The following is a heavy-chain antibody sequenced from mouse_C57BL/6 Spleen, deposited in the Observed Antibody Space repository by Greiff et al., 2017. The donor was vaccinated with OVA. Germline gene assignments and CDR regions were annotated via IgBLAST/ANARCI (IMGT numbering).Heavy chain of an antibody. Sequence: QVQLQQPGAELVMPGASVKLSCKASGYTFTSYWMHWVKQRPGQGLEWIGEIDPSDSYTYYNQKFKGKSTLTVDKSSSTASMHLSRLTSEDSAVYDCARRAGYYVGDVDYWGQGTTLTVSS. CDR1: GYTFTSYW. J-gene: IGHJ2*01. V-gene: IGHV1-69*01. CDR3: ARRAGYYVGDVDY. D-gene: IGHD2-3*01. CDR2: IDPSDSYT.